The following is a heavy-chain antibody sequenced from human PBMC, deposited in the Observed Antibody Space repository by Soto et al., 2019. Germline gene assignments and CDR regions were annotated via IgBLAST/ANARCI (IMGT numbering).Heavy chain of an antibody. D-gene: IGHD6-19*01. CDR3: AREAYRSGLNWFDP. V-gene: IGHV4-39*02. Sequence: SETLSLTCTVSGGSISSSSYYWGWIRQPPGKGLEWIGSIYYSGSTYYNPSLKSRVTISVDTSKNQFSLKLSSVTAADTAVYYCAREAYRSGLNWFDPWSQGTLVTVSA. CDR1: GGSISSSSYY. J-gene: IGHJ5*02. CDR2: IYYSGST.